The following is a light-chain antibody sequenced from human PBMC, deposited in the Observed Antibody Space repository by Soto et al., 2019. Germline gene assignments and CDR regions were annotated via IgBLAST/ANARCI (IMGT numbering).Light chain of an antibody. CDR3: HQSYGMPLT. Sequence: DIQLTQSPSPLSASVGDRITITCRANSNINTYLNWYRQQPGKAPELLIYAASRLQVGVPSRFSGSGSGTEFSLTISNLQPEDYATYFCHQSYGMPLTFGGGTKVEMK. J-gene: IGKJ4*01. CDR2: AAS. CDR1: SNINTY. V-gene: IGKV1-39*01.